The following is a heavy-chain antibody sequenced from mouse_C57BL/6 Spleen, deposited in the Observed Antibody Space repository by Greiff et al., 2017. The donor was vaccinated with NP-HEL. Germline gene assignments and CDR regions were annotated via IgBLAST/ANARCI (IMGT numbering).Heavy chain of an antibody. Sequence: QVHVKQPGTELVKPGASVKLSCKASGYTFTSYWMHWVKQRPGQGLEWIGNINPSNGGTNYNEKFKSKATLTVDKSSSTAYMQLSSLTSEDAAVYYCAEGLRSYCYAMDYWGQGTSVTVSS. CDR3: AEGLRSYCYAMDY. D-gene: IGHD2-4*01. J-gene: IGHJ4*01. V-gene: IGHV1-53*01. CDR1: GYTFTSYW. CDR2: INPSNGGT.